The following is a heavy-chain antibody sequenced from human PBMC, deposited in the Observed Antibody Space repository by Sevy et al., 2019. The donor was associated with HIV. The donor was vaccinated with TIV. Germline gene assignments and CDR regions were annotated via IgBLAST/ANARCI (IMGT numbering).Heavy chain of an antibody. CDR3: ASGQGY. CDR2: INSDGSST. J-gene: IGHJ4*02. CDR1: GFTFSSYL. Sequence: GGSLRLSCAASGFTFSSYLMHWVRQAPGKGPVWVSRINSDGSSTSYADSVKGRFTISRDNARNTLYLEMNSLRSEDTAVYYCASGQGYWGQGTLVTVS. V-gene: IGHV3-74*01.